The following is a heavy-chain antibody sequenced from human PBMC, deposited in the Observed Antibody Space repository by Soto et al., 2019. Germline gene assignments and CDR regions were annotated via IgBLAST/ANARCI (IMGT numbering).Heavy chain of an antibody. D-gene: IGHD2-2*01. CDR2: ISYDGSNK. V-gene: IGHV3-30-3*01. J-gene: IGHJ4*02. CDR1: GFTFSSYA. Sequence: QVQLVESGGGVVQPGRSLRLSCAASGFTFSSYAMHWVRQAPGKGLEWVAVISYDGSNKYYADSVKGRFTISRDNSKNTLYLQMNSLRGEDTDVYYCARGPSSLTRFDYWGQGTLVTVSS. CDR3: ARGPSSLTRFDY.